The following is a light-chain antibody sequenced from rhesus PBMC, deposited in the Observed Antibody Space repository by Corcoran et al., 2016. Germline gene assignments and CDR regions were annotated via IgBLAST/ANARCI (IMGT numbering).Light chain of an antibody. CDR3: QQYSSRPYS. V-gene: IGKV1-22*01. CDR1: QGISSW. J-gene: IGKJ2*01. Sequence: DIQMTQSPSSLSASVGDTVTITCRASQGISSWLACYQQKPGKAPKLLIYQASSLQSGVPSRFSGSGSGADFTLTIRSLPSKDFATYYCQQYSSRPYSFGQGTKVEIK. CDR2: QAS.